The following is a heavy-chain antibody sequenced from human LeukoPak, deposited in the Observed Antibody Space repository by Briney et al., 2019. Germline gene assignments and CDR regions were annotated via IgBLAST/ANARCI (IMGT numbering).Heavy chain of an antibody. D-gene: IGHD1-26*01. CDR1: GYTFTSYY. J-gene: IGHJ6*02. Sequence: ASVKVSCRTSGYTFTSYYIHWVRQAPGQGLEWMGIINPSSGATNYAQKFQGRVTMTRDTSTSTVYMELSSQRSEDTAVYYCARATNFYYYYGMDVWGQGTTVTVSS. V-gene: IGHV1-46*01. CDR2: INPSSGAT. CDR3: ARATNFYYYYGMDV.